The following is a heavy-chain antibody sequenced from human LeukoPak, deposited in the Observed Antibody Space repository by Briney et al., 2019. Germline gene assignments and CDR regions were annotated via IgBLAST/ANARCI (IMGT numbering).Heavy chain of an antibody. Sequence: GGSLRLSCAASGFTFSDYYMSWIRQAPGKGLEWVSYISSSGSTIYYTDSVKGRFTISRDNAKNSLYLQMNSLRAEDTAVYYCARATAAADDYYGMDAWGQGTTVTVSS. CDR1: GFTFSDYY. CDR2: ISSSGSTI. J-gene: IGHJ6*02. V-gene: IGHV3-11*01. CDR3: ARATAAADDYYGMDA. D-gene: IGHD6-13*01.